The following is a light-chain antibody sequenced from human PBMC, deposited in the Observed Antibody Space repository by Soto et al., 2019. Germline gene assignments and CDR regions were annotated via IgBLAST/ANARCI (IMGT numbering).Light chain of an antibody. Sequence: QSVLTQPASVSGSPGQSITISCTGTSSDVGAYNYVSWYQQHPGKAPKLMIYEVSNRPSGVSNRFSGSKSSNTASLTISGLQAEDEADYYCSSYTSSSTLVFGGGTKLTVL. J-gene: IGLJ3*02. CDR2: EVS. CDR3: SSYTSSSTLV. V-gene: IGLV2-14*01. CDR1: SSDVGAYNY.